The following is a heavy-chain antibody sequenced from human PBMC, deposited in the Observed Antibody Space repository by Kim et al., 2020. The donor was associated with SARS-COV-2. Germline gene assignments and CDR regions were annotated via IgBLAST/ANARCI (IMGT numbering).Heavy chain of an antibody. Sequence: QGFTGRFVFSVDTSVSTAYLQISSLKAEDTAVYYCAREGLTGYFYNWFDPWGQGTLVTVSS. J-gene: IGHJ5*02. CDR3: AREGLTGYFYNWFDP. D-gene: IGHD3-9*01. V-gene: IGHV7-4-1*02.